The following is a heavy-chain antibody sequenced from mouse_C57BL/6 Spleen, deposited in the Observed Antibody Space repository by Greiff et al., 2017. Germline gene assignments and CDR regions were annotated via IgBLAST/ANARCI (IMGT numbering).Heavy chain of an antibody. V-gene: IGHV1-50*01. CDR3: ARRAYSNPFAY. J-gene: IGHJ3*01. CDR1: GYTFTSYW. CDR2: IDPSDSYT. D-gene: IGHD2-5*01. Sequence: QVQLQQPGAELVKPGASVKLSCKASGYTFTSYWMQWVKQRPGQGLEWIGEIDPSDSYTNYNPKFKGKATLTVDTSSSTAYMQRSSLTSEDSAVYYCARRAYSNPFAYWGQGTLVTVSA.